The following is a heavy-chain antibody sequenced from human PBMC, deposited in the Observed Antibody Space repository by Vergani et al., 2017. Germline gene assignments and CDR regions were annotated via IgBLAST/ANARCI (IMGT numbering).Heavy chain of an antibody. CDR2: IRYDGSNK. J-gene: IGHJ6*02. Sequence: VQLVESGGGLVKPGGSLRLSCAASGFTFSSYGMHWVRQAPGKGLEWVAFIRYDGSNKYYADSVKGRFTISRDNSKNTLYLQMNSLRAEDTAVYYCAQSSPRWFGENYYYGMDVWGQGTTVTVSS. CDR3: AQSSPRWFGENYYYGMDV. V-gene: IGHV3-30*02. CDR1: GFTFSSYG. D-gene: IGHD3-10*01.